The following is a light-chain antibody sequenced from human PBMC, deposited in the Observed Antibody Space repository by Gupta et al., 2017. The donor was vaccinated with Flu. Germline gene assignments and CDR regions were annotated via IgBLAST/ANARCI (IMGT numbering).Light chain of an antibody. CDR2: VVS. Sequence: PSFLSASVGDRVTVTCRASQGISSYLAWYQQKPGKAPKLLIYVVSTLQSGVPSRFSGSGTGTEFTLTISSLQPEDFATYYCQQPNSYPLTFGGGTKVEIK. V-gene: IGKV1-9*01. CDR3: QQPNSYPLT. CDR1: QGISSY. J-gene: IGKJ4*01.